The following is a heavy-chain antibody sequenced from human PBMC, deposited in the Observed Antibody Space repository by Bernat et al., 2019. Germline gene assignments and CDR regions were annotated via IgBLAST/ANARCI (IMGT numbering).Heavy chain of an antibody. CDR3: AKDKWFRELAYMDV. CDR2: ISGSGGST. CDR1: GFAFSSYA. Sequence: EVQLLESGGGLVQPGGSLRLSCAASGFAFSSYAMSWVRQAPGKGLEWVSAISGSGGSTYYADSVKGRFTISRDNSKNTLYLQMNSLRAEDTAVYYCAKDKWFRELAYMDVWGKGTTVTVSS. V-gene: IGHV3-23*01. J-gene: IGHJ6*03. D-gene: IGHD3-10*01.